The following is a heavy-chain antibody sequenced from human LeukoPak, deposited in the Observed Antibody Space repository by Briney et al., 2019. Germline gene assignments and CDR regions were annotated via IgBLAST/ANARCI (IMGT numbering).Heavy chain of an antibody. D-gene: IGHD3-22*01. CDR1: GFTFTSFA. CDR2: LSGGGGTT. CDR3: TRCAGNYSDASGYSYPYYYGMDV. Sequence: GGSLRLSCAASGFTFTSFAMSWVRQAPGEGLEWVSTLSGGGGTTMYSESVKGRFAVSTDHAKNTLYLQMDSLRAEDTAVYYCTRCAGNYSDASGYSYPYYYGMDVWGQGTTVTVSS. V-gene: IGHV3-23*01. J-gene: IGHJ6*02.